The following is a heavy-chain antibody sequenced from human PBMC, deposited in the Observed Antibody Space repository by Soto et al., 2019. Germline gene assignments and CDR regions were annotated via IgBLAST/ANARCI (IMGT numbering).Heavy chain of an antibody. J-gene: IGHJ3*01. CDR2: IYYSGST. V-gene: IGHV4-31*03. D-gene: IGHD2-2*01. CDR1: GGSISSGGYY. CDR3: ARDCISTSCYHGDAHSF. Sequence: SETLCLTCTVSGGSISSGGYYWSWIRQDPGKGLEWIGYIYYSGSTNYNPSLKSRVTISVDTSKNQFSLKLSSVTAADTAVYYCARDCISTSCYHGDAHSFWSQGSMVIVS.